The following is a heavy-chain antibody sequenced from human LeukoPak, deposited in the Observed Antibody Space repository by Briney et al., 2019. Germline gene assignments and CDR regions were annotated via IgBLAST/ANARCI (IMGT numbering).Heavy chain of an antibody. CDR2: FSGRGGST. J-gene: IGHJ4*02. D-gene: IGHD3-9*01. Sequence: GGTLRLSCAASGFTFSNYGMSWVRQAPGKGLEWVSGFSGRGGSTYYADSVKGRITISRDSSKNTLYLQMNSLRAEDTAVYYCAKYGDILTGYPYYFDYWGQGTLVTVSS. V-gene: IGHV3-23*01. CDR1: GFTFSNYG. CDR3: AKYGDILTGYPYYFDY.